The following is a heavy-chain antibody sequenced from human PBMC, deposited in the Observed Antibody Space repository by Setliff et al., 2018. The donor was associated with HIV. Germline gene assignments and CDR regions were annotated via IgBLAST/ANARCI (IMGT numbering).Heavy chain of an antibody. V-gene: IGHV3-7*01. Sequence: GGSLRLSCAATGFTFSSYWMSWVRQAPGKGLEWVANIKQDGSEKYYVDSVKGRFTISRDNAKNSLYLQMNSLRAEDTAVYYCARFLAPHYDFWSGYHLYYYYYYMDVWGKGTTVTVSS. J-gene: IGHJ6*03. CDR3: ARFLAPHYDFWSGYHLYYYYYYMDV. CDR2: IKQDGSEK. CDR1: GFTFSSYW. D-gene: IGHD3-3*01.